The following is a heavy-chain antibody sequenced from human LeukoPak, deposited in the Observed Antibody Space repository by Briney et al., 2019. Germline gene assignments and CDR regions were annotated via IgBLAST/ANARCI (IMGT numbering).Heavy chain of an antibody. V-gene: IGHV3-53*01. CDR3: AGKNSSGYYYSPFDY. CDR2: IYSDGST. Sequence: PGGSLRLSCVASGFTVRSNYMSWVRQAPGKGLEWVSDIYSDGSTHYADSVKGRFTISRDNSKNTLYLQMNSLGVEDTAVFYCAGKNSSGYYYSPFDYWGQGTLVTVSS. CDR1: GFTVRSNY. D-gene: IGHD3-22*01. J-gene: IGHJ4*02.